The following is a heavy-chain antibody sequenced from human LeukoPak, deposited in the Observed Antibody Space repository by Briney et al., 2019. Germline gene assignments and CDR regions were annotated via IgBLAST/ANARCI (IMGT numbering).Heavy chain of an antibody. CDR2: IKRSGST. J-gene: IGHJ5*02. V-gene: IGHV4-34*01. CDR3: ATHIVVVPAAKKKNWFDP. Sequence: SETLSLTCAVYGGSFSGYYWSWIRQPPGKRLEWIWEIKRSGSTNFTPSLKSRVTISVDTSKNQFSLKLSSVTAADTAVYYCATHIVVVPAAKKKNWFDPGGQGTLVTVS. D-gene: IGHD2-2*01. CDR1: GGSFSGYY.